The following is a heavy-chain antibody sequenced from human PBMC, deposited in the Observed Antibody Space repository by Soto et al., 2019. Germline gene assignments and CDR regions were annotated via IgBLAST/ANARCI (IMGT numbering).Heavy chain of an antibody. V-gene: IGHV1-18*01. CDR1: GYTFTSYG. CDR2: ISAYNGNT. J-gene: IGHJ4*02. CDR3: ARPTVPRDYIWGSYRQSPYFDY. D-gene: IGHD3-16*02. Sequence: ASVKVSCKASGYTFTSYGISWVRQAPGQGLEWMGWISAYNGNTNYAQKLQGRVTMTTDTSTSTAYMELRSLRSDDTAVYYCARPTVPRDYIWGSYRQSPYFDYWGQGTLVTVSS.